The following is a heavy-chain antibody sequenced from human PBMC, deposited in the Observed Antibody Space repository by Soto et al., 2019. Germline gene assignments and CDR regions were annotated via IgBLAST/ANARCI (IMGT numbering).Heavy chain of an antibody. CDR3: ATRRDYDILTGYIYYYMDV. D-gene: IGHD3-9*01. CDR1: GFTFSSYA. CDR2: ISGSGGST. J-gene: IGHJ6*03. V-gene: IGHV3-23*01. Sequence: GGSLRLSCAASGFTFSSYAMSWVRQAPGKGLEWVSAISGSGGSTYYADSVKGRFTISRDNSKNTLYLQMNSLRAEDTAVYYCATRRDYDILTGYIYYYMDVWGKGTTVTVSS.